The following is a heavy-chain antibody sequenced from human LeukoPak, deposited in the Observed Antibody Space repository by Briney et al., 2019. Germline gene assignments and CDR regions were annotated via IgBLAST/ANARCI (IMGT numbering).Heavy chain of an antibody. J-gene: IGHJ4*02. CDR1: GGSISSSYYY. CDR2: IYYSGST. V-gene: IGHV4-39*01. D-gene: IGHD6-19*01. Sequence: SETLSLTCTVSGGSISSSYYYWGWIRQPPGKGLEWIGSIYYSGSTYYNPSLKSRVTISVDTSQNQFSLKLNSVTAADTAVYYCARHYSSGWEYYFDYWGQGNLVTVSA. CDR3: ARHYSSGWEYYFDY.